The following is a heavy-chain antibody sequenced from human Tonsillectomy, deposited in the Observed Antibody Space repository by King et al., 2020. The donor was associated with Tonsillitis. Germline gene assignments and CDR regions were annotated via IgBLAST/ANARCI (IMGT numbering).Heavy chain of an antibody. CDR1: GYTFTDYY. J-gene: IGHJ5*01. D-gene: IGHD2-15*01. Sequence: QLVQSGAEVKKPGASVKVSCKASGYTFTDYYVHWVRQAPGQGLEWMGIINPIGGSTNYAQRFQGRVTMTSDTSTSTVYMERSSLRSEDTAVYYCARASSYCRIPPCAWFESWGQGTLVTVSS. V-gene: IGHV1-46*03. CDR3: ARASSYCRIPPCAWFES. CDR2: INPIGGST.